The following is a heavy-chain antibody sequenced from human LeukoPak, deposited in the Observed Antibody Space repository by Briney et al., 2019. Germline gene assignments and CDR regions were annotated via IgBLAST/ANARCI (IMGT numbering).Heavy chain of an antibody. Sequence: ASVKVSCKASGYTFTGYYMHWVRQAPGQGLERMGRIYPNSGGTNYPQKFRGRVTVTKDTSISTAYMELSSLRSDDTAVYYCARGKTMTTVTTWGQGTLVTVSS. CDR3: ARGKTMTTVTT. CDR2: IYPNSGGT. D-gene: IGHD4-17*01. J-gene: IGHJ5*02. CDR1: GYTFTGYY. V-gene: IGHV1-2*06.